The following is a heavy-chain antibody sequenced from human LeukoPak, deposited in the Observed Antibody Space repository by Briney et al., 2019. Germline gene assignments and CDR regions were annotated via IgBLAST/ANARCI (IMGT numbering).Heavy chain of an antibody. CDR2: IYTSGTT. V-gene: IGHV4-4*09. CDR1: GGSISSFY. D-gene: IGHD3-16*01. Sequence: PSETLSLTCNVSGGSISSFYLSWIRQPPGKGLEWIGYIYTSGTTKYNPSLKSRLTMSVDTSNSQFLLKLSSVTAADTAVYYCAKDFESVGGAFDIWGQGTMVTVSS. CDR3: AKDFESVGGAFDI. J-gene: IGHJ3*02.